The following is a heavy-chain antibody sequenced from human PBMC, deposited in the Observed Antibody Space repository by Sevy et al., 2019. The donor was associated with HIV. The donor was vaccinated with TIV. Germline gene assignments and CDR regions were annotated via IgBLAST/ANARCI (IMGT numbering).Heavy chain of an antibody. CDR3: ARGDYSIYRGWFDP. Sequence: SETLSLTCTVSGGSISSYYWSWIRQPAGKGLEWIGRIYTSGSTNYNPSLKSRVTMSVDTSKNQFSLKLSSVTAADTVVYYCARGDYSIYRGWFDPWGQGTLVTVSS. J-gene: IGHJ5*02. CDR2: IYTSGST. V-gene: IGHV4-4*07. CDR1: GGSISSYY. D-gene: IGHD4-4*01.